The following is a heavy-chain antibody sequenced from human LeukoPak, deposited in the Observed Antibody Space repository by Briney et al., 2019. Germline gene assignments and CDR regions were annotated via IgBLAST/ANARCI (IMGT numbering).Heavy chain of an antibody. CDR1: GYTLTGYY. D-gene: IGHD3-10*01. Sequence: ASVKVSCKASGYTLTGYYMHWVRQAPGQGLEWMGWINPNSGGTNYAQKFQGRVTMTRDTSISTAYMELSRLRSDDTAVYYCARANGSGSYYKSWFDPWGQGTLVTVSS. J-gene: IGHJ5*02. V-gene: IGHV1-2*02. CDR3: ARANGSGSYYKSWFDP. CDR2: INPNSGGT.